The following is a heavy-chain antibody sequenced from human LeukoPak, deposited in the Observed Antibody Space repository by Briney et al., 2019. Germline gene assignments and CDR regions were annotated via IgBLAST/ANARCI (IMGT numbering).Heavy chain of an antibody. V-gene: IGHV4-38-2*02. Sequence: SETLSLTCTVSGYSISSGYYWGWIRQPPGKGLEWIGSIYHSGSTYYNPSLKSRVTISVDTSKNQYSLKLSSVTAADTAVYYCARVDGANWGLSWLDPWGLGTLVTVSS. J-gene: IGHJ5*02. D-gene: IGHD7-27*01. CDR1: GYSISSGYY. CDR3: ARVDGANWGLSWLDP. CDR2: IYHSGST.